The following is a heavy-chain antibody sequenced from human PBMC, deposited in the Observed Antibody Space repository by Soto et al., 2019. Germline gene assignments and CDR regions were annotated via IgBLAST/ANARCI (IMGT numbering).Heavy chain of an antibody. CDR2: IIPILGIA. V-gene: IGHV1-69*02. Sequence: QVQLVQSGAEVKKPGSSVTVSCKASGGTFSTYSINWVRQAPGQGLEWMGRIIPILGIANYAQKFQGRVTITADKSTNTVYMELSSLRSEDTAVYYCARGTFYYDSSGHFDYWGQGTLVTVSS. CDR1: GGTFSTYS. CDR3: ARGTFYYDSSGHFDY. J-gene: IGHJ4*02. D-gene: IGHD3-22*01.